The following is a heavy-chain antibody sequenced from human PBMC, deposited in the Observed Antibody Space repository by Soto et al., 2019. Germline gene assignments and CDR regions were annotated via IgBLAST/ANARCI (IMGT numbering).Heavy chain of an antibody. Sequence: ASVKVSCKASGYSFRSYGINWVRQAPGQGLEWIGWVSGYNYNTKYAQKLQGRITVTTDTSTNTAYMELRSLRSDDTAVYYCARDSDTAMVILSDYYGMDVWGQGTTVTVSS. V-gene: IGHV1-18*01. CDR2: VSGYNYNT. D-gene: IGHD5-18*01. J-gene: IGHJ6*02. CDR3: ARDSDTAMVILSDYYGMDV. CDR1: GYSFRSYG.